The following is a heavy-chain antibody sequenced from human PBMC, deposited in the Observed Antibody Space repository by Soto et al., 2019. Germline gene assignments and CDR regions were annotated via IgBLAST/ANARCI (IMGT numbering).Heavy chain of an antibody. J-gene: IGHJ5*02. Sequence: PGGSLRLSCAASGFTFSSYSMNWVRQAPGKGLEWVSYISSSSSTIYYADSVKGRFTISRDNAKNSLYLQMNSLRAEDTAVYYCAREINYYDSRTGFDPWGQGTLVTVSS. CDR2: ISSSSSTI. CDR1: GFTFSSYS. V-gene: IGHV3-48*01. D-gene: IGHD3-22*01. CDR3: AREINYYDSRTGFDP.